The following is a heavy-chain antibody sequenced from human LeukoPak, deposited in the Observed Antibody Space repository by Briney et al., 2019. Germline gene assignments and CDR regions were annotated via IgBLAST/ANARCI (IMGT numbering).Heavy chain of an antibody. J-gene: IGHJ4*02. V-gene: IGHV3-15*01. D-gene: IGHD5-12*01. CDR1: GFTFSNAW. Sequence: GGSLRFSCAASGFTFSNAWMSWVRQAPGQELEWLGSIKSKTDGGTTDYDASVKGRFTISRDDSKNTLYMQMNSLKTEDTAVYYCTTDPLGLVVATHNFDYWGQGTLVTVSS. CDR3: TTDPLGLVVATHNFDY. CDR2: IKSKTDGGTT.